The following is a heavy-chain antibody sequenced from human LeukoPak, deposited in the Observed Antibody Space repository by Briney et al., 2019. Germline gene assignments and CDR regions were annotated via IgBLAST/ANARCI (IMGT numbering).Heavy chain of an antibody. CDR1: GGSISSSSYY. CDR3: ARLLAYCGGDCYYFDY. D-gene: IGHD2-21*02. CDR2: IYYSGST. Sequence: SETLSLTCTVSGGSISSSSYYWGWIRQPPGQGLEWIGSIYYSGSTYYNPSLKSRVTISVDTSKNQFSLKLSSVTAADTAVYYCARLLAYCGGDCYYFDYWGQGTLVTVSS. J-gene: IGHJ4*02. V-gene: IGHV4-39*01.